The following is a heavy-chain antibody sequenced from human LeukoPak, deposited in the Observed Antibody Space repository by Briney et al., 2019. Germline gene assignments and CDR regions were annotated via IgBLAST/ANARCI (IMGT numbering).Heavy chain of an antibody. V-gene: IGHV1-18*01. CDR2: ITTSNGNT. CDR1: GYTFISYG. D-gene: IGHD3-22*01. J-gene: IGHJ6*02. CDR3: ARGQWFPYDSSGYYYYYYYYGMDV. Sequence: ASVKVSCKASGYTFISYGISWVRQAPGQGLEWMGWITTSNGNTNYAQKFQDKFTMTTDTSTSTAYMELRSLRSDDTAVYYCARGQWFPYDSSGYYYYYYYYGMDVWGQGTTVTVSS.